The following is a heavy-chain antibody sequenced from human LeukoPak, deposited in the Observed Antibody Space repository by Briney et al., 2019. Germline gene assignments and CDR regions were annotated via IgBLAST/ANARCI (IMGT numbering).Heavy chain of an antibody. V-gene: IGHV4-34*01. CDR2: INHSGST. J-gene: IGHJ3*02. CDR3: ARMGVGATADAFDI. CDR1: GGSFSGYY. Sequence: SETLSLTCAVYGGSFSGYYWSWIRQPAGKGLEWIGEINHSGSTKSNPSLKSRVSMSVDTSKNQFSLKLSSVTAADTAVYYCARMGVGATADAFDIWGQGTLVTVSS. D-gene: IGHD1-26*01.